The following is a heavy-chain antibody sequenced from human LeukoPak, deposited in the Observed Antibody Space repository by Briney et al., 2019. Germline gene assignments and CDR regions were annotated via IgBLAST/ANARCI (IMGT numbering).Heavy chain of an antibody. CDR1: GFTFSNYA. CDR3: EKPYSGSYYREYYFDY. J-gene: IGHJ4*02. Sequence: GGSLRLSCSASGFTFSNYAMHWVRQAPGKGLEYVSAISSNGGSTYYADSVKGRFTISRDNSKNTLYLQMSSLRAEDTAVYYCEKPYSGSYYREYYFDYWGQGTLVTVSS. V-gene: IGHV3-64D*06. CDR2: ISSNGGST. D-gene: IGHD1-26*01.